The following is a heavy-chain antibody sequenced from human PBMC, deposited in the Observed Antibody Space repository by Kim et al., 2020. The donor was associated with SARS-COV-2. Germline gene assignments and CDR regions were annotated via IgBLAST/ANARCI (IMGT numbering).Heavy chain of an antibody. CDR2: ISWNSGDI. J-gene: IGHJ6*02. CDR1: GFTFGDYA. V-gene: IGHV3-9*01. CDR3: AKDKGSGPYNFYFGIDV. D-gene: IGHD3-3*01. Sequence: GGSLRLSCGVSGFTFGDYAMHWVRQAPGKGLEWVSGISWNSGDIGYADSVKGRFTISRDSAKNSLYLQMNSLRVEDTAFYYCAKDKGSGPYNFYFGIDVWGQGTTVTVSS.